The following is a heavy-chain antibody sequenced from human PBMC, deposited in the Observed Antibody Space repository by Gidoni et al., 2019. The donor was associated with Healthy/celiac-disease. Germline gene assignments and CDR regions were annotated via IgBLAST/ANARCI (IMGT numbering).Heavy chain of an antibody. J-gene: IGHJ4*02. V-gene: IGHV3-48*03. CDR2: ISSSGSTI. Sequence: EVQLVESGGGLVQPGGSLRTSCAASGFTFSSYEMNWVRQAPGKGLEWVSYISSSGSTIYYADSVKGRFTISRDNAKNSLYLQMNSLRAEDTAVYYCAREGSIVVVTPLDYWGQGTLVTVSS. CDR1: GFTFSSYE. CDR3: AREGSIVVVTPLDY. D-gene: IGHD2-21*02.